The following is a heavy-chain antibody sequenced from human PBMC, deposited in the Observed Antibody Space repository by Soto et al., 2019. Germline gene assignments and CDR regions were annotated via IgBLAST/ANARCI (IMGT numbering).Heavy chain of an antibody. Sequence: QVQLQESGPGLVKPSQTLSLTCTVSGGSISSGDYYWSWIRQPPGKGLEWIGYIYYSGSTYYNPSLKSQVTISVDTSKNQFSLKLSSVTAADTAVYHCAREGAGCSGGSCYSYNWFDPWGQGTLVTVSS. CDR2: IYYSGST. J-gene: IGHJ5*02. V-gene: IGHV4-30-4*01. CDR1: GGSISSGDYY. D-gene: IGHD2-15*01. CDR3: AREGAGCSGGSCYSYNWFDP.